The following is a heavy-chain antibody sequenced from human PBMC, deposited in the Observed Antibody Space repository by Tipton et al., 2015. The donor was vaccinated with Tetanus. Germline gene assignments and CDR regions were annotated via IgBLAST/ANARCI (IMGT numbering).Heavy chain of an antibody. CDR1: GYSFTNYW. CDR3: ARPLTSVAFGGFAFDV. J-gene: IGHJ3*01. Sequence: QLVQSGAEVKKPGESLKISCKGSGYSFTNYWIAWLRQMPGEGLEWMGIIYPGESDTRYRPSFQGQVTISADKSINTAYLQWNSLKASDTAIYYCARPLTSVAFGGFAFDVWGQGTLVTVSS. V-gene: IGHV5-51*01. D-gene: IGHD3-16*01. CDR2: IYPGESDT.